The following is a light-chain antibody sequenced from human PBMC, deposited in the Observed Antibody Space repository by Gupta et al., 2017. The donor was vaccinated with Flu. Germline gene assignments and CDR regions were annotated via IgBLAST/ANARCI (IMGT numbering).Light chain of an antibody. V-gene: IGKV3-15*01. CDR3: QQDNNWPRT. CDR1: QSVSSN. CDR2: AAS. J-gene: IGKJ1*01. Sequence: EIVMTQSPATLSVSPGERATLSCRASQSVSSNLAWYQQKPGQAPRLLIYAASTRATGIPARFSGSGSETEFTLTISSLQSEDLAIYYCQQDNNWPRTFGQGTKVEIK.